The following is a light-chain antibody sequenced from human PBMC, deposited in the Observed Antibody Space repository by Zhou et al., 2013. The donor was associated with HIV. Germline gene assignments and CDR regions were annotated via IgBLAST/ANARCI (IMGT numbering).Light chain of an antibody. CDR1: QTIRTY. CDR3: QQSYTVPVT. CDR2: AAS. V-gene: IGKV1-39*01. J-gene: IGKJ2*01. Sequence: DIQMTQSPSSLSASVGDRVTITCRASQTIRTYLNWYQQKPGQAPKVLIYAASSLQSGVPPRFSGSGSGTEFTLTISSLQPEDFAVYYCQQSYTVPVTFGQGTKL.